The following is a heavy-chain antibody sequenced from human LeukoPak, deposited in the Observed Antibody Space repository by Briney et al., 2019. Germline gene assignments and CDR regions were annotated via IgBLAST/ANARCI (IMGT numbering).Heavy chain of an antibody. J-gene: IGHJ4*02. CDR1: GFTFSSYG. Sequence: GGSLRLSCAASGFTFSSYGMHWVRQAPGKGLEWVAVISYDGSNKYYADSVKGRFTISRDNSKNTLYLQMNSLRAEDTAVYYCARAPLRFLEWLLYEFGYWGQGTLVTVSS. D-gene: IGHD3-3*01. CDR2: ISYDGSNK. CDR3: ARAPLRFLEWLLYEFGY. V-gene: IGHV3-30*03.